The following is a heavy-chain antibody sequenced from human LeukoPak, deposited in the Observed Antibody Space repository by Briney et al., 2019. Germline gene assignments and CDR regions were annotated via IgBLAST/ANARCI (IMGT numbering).Heavy chain of an antibody. J-gene: IGHJ6*02. CDR1: GFTFNTYA. Sequence: PGGSLRFSCAASGFTFNTYAMSRVRQAPGKGLEWVAVITGSSDTTYYADSVKGRFTISRDSSKNTLYLQMNSLRADDTAVYYCAKANWGGDYYFYYGLDVWGQGTTVTVSS. D-gene: IGHD7-27*01. V-gene: IGHV3-23*01. CDR2: ITGSSDTT. CDR3: AKANWGGDYYFYYGLDV.